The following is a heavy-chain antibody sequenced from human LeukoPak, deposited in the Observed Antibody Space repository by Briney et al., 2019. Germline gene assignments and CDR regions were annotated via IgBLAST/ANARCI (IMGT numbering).Heavy chain of an antibody. CDR2: IYYSGST. V-gene: IGHV4-31*03. Sequence: SETLSLTCSVSGGSISSGGYYWSWIRQHPGKGLEWIGYIYYSGSTYYNPSLKSRVTISVDTSKNQFSLKLNSVTAADTAVCYCARDSGYRAYWYFDLWGRGTLVTVSS. D-gene: IGHD3-10*01. CDR1: GGSISSGGYY. J-gene: IGHJ2*01. CDR3: ARDSGYRAYWYFDL.